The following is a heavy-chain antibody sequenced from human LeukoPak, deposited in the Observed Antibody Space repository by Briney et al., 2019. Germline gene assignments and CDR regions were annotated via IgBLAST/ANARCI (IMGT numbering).Heavy chain of an antibody. V-gene: IGHV1-2*02. CDR3: ARDPYYDFWSGAVYYYYGMDV. CDR1: GYTFTGYY. J-gene: IGHJ6*02. CDR2: INPNSGGT. D-gene: IGHD3-3*01. Sequence: ASVKVSCKASGYTFTGYYMHWVRQAPGQGLEWMGWINPNSGGTNYAQKFQGRVTMTRDTSISTAYVELSRLRSDDTAVYYCARDPYYDFWSGAVYYYYGMDVWGQGTTVTVSS.